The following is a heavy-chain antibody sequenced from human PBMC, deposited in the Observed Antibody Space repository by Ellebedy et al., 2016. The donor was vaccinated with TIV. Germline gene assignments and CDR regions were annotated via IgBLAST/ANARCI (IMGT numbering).Heavy chain of an antibody. CDR1: GDSVSSHTVV. V-gene: IGHV6-1*01. D-gene: IGHD4-17*01. J-gene: IGHJ4*02. CDR3: ARGGMNGGDFGGARYFDF. Sequence: SQTLSLTCVISGDSVSSHTVVWNWFRQSPWSGLEWLGRTYYRSKWFHDYAVSVRGRISIDPDTSKNHFSLHLDSATPEDTAVYYGARGGMNGGDFGGARYFDFWGQGSLVTVSP. CDR2: TYYRSKWFH.